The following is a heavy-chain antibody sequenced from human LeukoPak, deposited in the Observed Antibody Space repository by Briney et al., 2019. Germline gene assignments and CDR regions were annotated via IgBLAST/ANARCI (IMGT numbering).Heavy chain of an antibody. CDR1: GFTFTSYG. CDR3: TRLGIAPRDFDY. J-gene: IGHJ4*02. CDR2: ISGSGGST. Sequence: GGSLRLSCAASGFTFTSYGLSWVRQAPGKGLEWVSAISGSGGSTYYADSVKGRFTISRDNSKNTLYLQMNSLRAEDTAVYYCTRLGIAPRDFDYWGQGTLVTVSS. V-gene: IGHV3-23*01. D-gene: IGHD6-6*01.